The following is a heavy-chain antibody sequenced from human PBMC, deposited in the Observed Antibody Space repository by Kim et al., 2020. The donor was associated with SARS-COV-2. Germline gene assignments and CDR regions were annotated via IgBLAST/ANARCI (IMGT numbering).Heavy chain of an antibody. J-gene: IGHJ6*02. CDR3: ARKLAPNRLLWFGELGDYYYGMDV. CDR1: GFTFSSYS. CDR2: ISSSSSTI. V-gene: IGHV3-48*02. D-gene: IGHD3-10*01. Sequence: GGSLRLSCAASGFTFSSYSMNWVRQAPGKGLEWVSYISSSSSTIYYADSVKGRFTISRDNAKNSLYLQMNSLRDEDTAVYYCARKLAPNRLLWFGELGDYYYGMDVWGQGTTVTVSS.